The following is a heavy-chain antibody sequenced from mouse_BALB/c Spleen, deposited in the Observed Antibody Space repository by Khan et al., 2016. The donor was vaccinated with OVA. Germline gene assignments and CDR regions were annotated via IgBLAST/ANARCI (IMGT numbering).Heavy chain of an antibody. J-gene: IGHJ3*01. CDR1: GYTFTSYT. CDR3: VRDGGCYRNGGWFAY. D-gene: IGHD2-14*01. V-gene: IGHV1-4*01. Sequence: QVQLQQSGAELARPGASVKMSCKASGYTFTSYTIHWIKLRPGQGLEWIGYINPSNGYTNYNQKFKDKATLTAYKSSTTAYMQLSSLPSDDSAVYNCVRDGGCYRNGGWFAYGGRATLVTVSA. CDR2: INPSNGYT.